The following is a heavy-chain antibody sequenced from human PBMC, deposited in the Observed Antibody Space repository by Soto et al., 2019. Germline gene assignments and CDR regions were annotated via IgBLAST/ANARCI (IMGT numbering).Heavy chain of an antibody. Sequence: GASVKVSCKASGYTFTSYGINWVRQAPGQGLEWMGWISAYNGNTNYAQKLQGRVTMTRNTSISTAYMELSSLRSEDTAVYYCARRIRMGGYDLGYDPWGQGTLVTVSS. CDR2: ISAYNGNT. CDR3: ARRIRMGGYDLGYDP. V-gene: IGHV1-18*01. D-gene: IGHD5-12*01. J-gene: IGHJ5*02. CDR1: GYTFTSYG.